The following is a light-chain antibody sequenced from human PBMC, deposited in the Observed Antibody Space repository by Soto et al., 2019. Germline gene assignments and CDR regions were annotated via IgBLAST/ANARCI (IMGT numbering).Light chain of an antibody. CDR2: GNS. CDR1: SSNIGAGYD. J-gene: IGLJ3*02. CDR3: QSYDTRLSGSV. V-gene: IGLV1-40*01. Sequence: QSVLTQPPSVSGAPGQRVTISCTGSSSNIGAGYDVQWYQQLPGTAPKVLIYGNSNRPSGVPDRVSGSKSGTSASLAITGLQAEDEADYYCQSYDTRLSGSVFGGGTKLTVL.